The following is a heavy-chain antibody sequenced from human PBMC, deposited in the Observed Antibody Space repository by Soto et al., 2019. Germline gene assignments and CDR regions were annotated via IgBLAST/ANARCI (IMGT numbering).Heavy chain of an antibody. D-gene: IGHD4-17*01. CDR1: GFTVSSNY. J-gene: IGHJ3*02. V-gene: IGHV3-66*01. CDR3: SRDYGDYANDAFDI. CDR2: IYSGGST. Sequence: GGSLRLSCAASGFTVSSNYMSWVRQAPGKGLEWVSVIYSGGSTYYADSVKGRFTISRDNSKNTLYLQMNSLRAEDTAVYYCSRDYGDYANDAFDIWGQGTMVTVSS.